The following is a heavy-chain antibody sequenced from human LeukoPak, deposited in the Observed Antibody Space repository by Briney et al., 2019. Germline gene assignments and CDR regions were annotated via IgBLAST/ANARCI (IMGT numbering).Heavy chain of an antibody. V-gene: IGHV3-30*02. D-gene: IGHD3-22*01. CDR1: GFTFSSYG. CDR2: IRYDGSNK. J-gene: IGHJ4*02. Sequence: PGGSLRLSRAASGFTFSSYGMHWVRQAPGKGLEWVAFIRYDGSNKYYADSVKGRFTISRDNAKNSLYLQMNSLRAEDTAVYYCARDPTYYYDSSDRSVAYRGYWGQGTLVTVSS. CDR3: ARDPTYYYDSSDRSVAYRGY.